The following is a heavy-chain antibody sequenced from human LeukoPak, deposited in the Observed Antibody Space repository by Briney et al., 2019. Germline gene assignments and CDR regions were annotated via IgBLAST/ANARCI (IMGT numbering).Heavy chain of an antibody. D-gene: IGHD6-6*01. V-gene: IGHV1-2*06. J-gene: IGHJ4*02. Sequence: ASVKVSCKASGYTFTGYYMHWVRQAPGQGLEWMGRINPNNGGTNYAQKFQGRVTMTRDTSISTAYMELNRLRSDDTAVYYCARVKSSSYYFDYWGQGTVVTVSS. CDR3: ARVKSSSYYFDY. CDR2: INPNNGGT. CDR1: GYTFTGYY.